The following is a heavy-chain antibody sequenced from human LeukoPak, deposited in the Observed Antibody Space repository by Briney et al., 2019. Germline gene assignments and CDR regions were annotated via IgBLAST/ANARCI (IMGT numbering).Heavy chain of an antibody. CDR2: IIPIFGTA. J-gene: IGHJ1*01. V-gene: IGHV1-69*13. D-gene: IGHD2-2*01. Sequence: GASVKVSCKASGGTFSSYAISWVRQAPGQGLEWMGGIIPIFGTANYAQKFQGRVTITADESTSTAYMELSSLRSEDTAVYYCASEIAGANVVVPAARQGYFQHWGQGTLVTVSS. CDR1: GGTFSSYA. CDR3: ASEIAGANVVVPAARQGYFQH.